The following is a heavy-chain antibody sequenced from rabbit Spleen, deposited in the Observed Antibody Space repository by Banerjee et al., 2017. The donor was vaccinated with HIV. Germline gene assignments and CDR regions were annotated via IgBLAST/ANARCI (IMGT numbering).Heavy chain of an antibody. Sequence: QEQLVESGGGLVQPGGSLKLSCKASGFDFSSYGVSWVRQAPGKGLEWIGYLDPVFGYTYYATWVNGRFSISRENTQNTVYLQLNSLTAADTATYFCARLFAYAGYAGFGYATLDYFNLWGPGTLVTVS. CDR3: ARLFAYAGYAGFGYATLDYFNL. D-gene: IGHD6-1*01. CDR2: LDPVFGYT. CDR1: GFDFSSYG. V-gene: IGHV1S47*01. J-gene: IGHJ4*01.